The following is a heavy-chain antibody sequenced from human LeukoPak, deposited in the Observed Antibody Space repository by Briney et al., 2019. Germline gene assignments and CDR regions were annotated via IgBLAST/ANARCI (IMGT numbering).Heavy chain of an antibody. CDR3: ARVTTGGCYNC. Sequence: PSQTLSLTCTVSGGSISSGTYYWTWIRQPAGKGLEWIGRIYTTGSTNYNPSLKSRVTMSTDTSKNQFSLKLSSVTAADTAVYYCARVTTGGCYNCWGQGTLVTVSS. CDR1: GGSISSGTYY. CDR2: IYTTGST. J-gene: IGHJ4*02. V-gene: IGHV4-61*02. D-gene: IGHD3-22*01.